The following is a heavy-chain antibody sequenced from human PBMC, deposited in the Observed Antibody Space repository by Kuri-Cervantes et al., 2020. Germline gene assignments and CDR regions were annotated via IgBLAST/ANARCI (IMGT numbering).Heavy chain of an antibody. CDR3: ARSRTGGKRMYYFDY. D-gene: IGHD7-27*01. Sequence: AAVKVSCKASGYTFTSYGISWLRQAPGQGLEWMGWISAYNGNTNYAQKLQGRVTMTTDTSTSTAYMELRSLRSDDTDVYYCARSRTGGKRMYYFDYWGQGTLVTVSS. CDR1: GYTFTSYG. J-gene: IGHJ4*02. CDR2: ISAYNGNT. V-gene: IGHV1-18*01.